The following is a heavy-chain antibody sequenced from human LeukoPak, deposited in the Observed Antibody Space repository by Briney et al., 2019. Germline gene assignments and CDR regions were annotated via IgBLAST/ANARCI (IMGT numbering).Heavy chain of an antibody. J-gene: IGHJ6*03. CDR1: GFTFSRYA. V-gene: IGHV3-23*01. CDR2: ISGGDYT. CDR3: AKSRNFYYYFMEV. Sequence: GGSLRLSCAASGFTFSRYAMCWVRQAPGKGLEWVSGISGGDYTEHADSVKGRFTISRDNSKNTLYLQMNTLRVEDTALYYCAKSRNFYYYFMEVSGRGTKVTISS.